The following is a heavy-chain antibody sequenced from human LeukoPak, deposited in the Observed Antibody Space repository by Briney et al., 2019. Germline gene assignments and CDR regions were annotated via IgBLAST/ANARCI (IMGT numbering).Heavy chain of an antibody. CDR2: IFDSGSP. CDR3: ARNSITIFGLVPDY. Sequence: SSETLSLTCTVSGGSIGSYYWSWVRQPPGKGLEWIGYIFDSGSPNYNPSLKSRVTISVDTSKNQFSLKVSSVTAADTAVYHCARNSITIFGLVPDYRGQGTLVTVSS. V-gene: IGHV4-59*08. CDR1: GGSIGSYY. D-gene: IGHD3/OR15-3a*01. J-gene: IGHJ4*02.